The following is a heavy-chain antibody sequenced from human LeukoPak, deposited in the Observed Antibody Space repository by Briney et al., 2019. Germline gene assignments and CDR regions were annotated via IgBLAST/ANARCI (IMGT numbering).Heavy chain of an antibody. CDR3: AKVLAGEFDY. CDR2: IYSGGST. CDR1: GFTVSSNY. J-gene: IGHJ4*02. D-gene: IGHD2-8*02. V-gene: IGHV3-66*01. Sequence: TGGSLRLSCAASGFTVSSNYMSWVRQAPGKGLEWVSVIYSGGSTYYADSVKGRFTISRDNSKNTLYLQMNSLRAEDTAVYYCAKVLAGEFDYWGQGTLVTVSS.